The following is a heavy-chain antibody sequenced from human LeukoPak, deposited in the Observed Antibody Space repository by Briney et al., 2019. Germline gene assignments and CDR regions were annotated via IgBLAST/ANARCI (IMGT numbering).Heavy chain of an antibody. D-gene: IGHD3-10*01. J-gene: IGHJ3*02. Sequence: GGSLRLSCAASGFTFSSYGMHWVRQAPGKGLEWVAVISYDGSNKYYADSVKGRFTISRDNSKNTLYLQMNSLRAEDTAVYYCAKDLFFVVRGVITSPDAFDIWGQGTMVTVSS. CDR2: ISYDGSNK. V-gene: IGHV3-30*18. CDR1: GFTFSSYG. CDR3: AKDLFFVVRGVITSPDAFDI.